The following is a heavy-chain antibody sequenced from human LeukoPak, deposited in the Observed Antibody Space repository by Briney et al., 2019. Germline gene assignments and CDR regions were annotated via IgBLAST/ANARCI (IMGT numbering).Heavy chain of an antibody. CDR2: IYYSGST. CDR3: ASAATRDYGDYEPETYYYYGMDV. J-gene: IGHJ6*02. V-gene: IGHV4-61*01. Sequence: SGTLSLTCTVSGGSVSSGSYYWSWIRQPPGKGLEWIGYIYYSGSTNYNPSLKSRVTISVDTSKNQFSLKLSSVTAADTAVYYCASAATRDYGDYEPETYYYYGMDVWGQGTTVTVSS. D-gene: IGHD4-17*01. CDR1: GGSVSSGSYY.